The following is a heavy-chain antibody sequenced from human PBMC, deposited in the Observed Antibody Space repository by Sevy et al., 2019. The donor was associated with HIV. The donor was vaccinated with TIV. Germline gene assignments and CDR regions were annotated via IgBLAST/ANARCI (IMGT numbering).Heavy chain of an antibody. Sequence: GGSLRLSCAASGFTFSSYAMHWVRQAPGKGLEWVAVISYDGSNKYYADSVKDRFTISRDNSKNTLYLQMNSLRAEDTAVYYCARGSSGWRGLYGMDVWGQGTTVTVSS. J-gene: IGHJ6*02. D-gene: IGHD6-19*01. CDR1: GFTFSSYA. CDR2: ISYDGSNK. CDR3: ARGSSGWRGLYGMDV. V-gene: IGHV3-30-3*01.